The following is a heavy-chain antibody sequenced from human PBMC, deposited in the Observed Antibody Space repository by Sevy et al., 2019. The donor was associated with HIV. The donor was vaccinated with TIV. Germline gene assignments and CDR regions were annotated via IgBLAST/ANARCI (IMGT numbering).Heavy chain of an antibody. D-gene: IGHD5-18*01. Sequence: GGSLRLSCAVSGFLFRNYGMHWVRQAPGKGLEWVAVIWYDGSNKNYAHSVKGRFTISRDNSKNMLYLEMDSLGVEDTAVYYCARHKTAMENIDYWGQGTLVTVSS. J-gene: IGHJ4*02. CDR2: IWYDGSNK. CDR1: GFLFRNYG. V-gene: IGHV3-33*01. CDR3: ARHKTAMENIDY.